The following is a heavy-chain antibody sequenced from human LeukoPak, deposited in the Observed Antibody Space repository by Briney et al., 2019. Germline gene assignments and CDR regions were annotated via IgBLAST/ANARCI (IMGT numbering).Heavy chain of an antibody. Sequence: ASVRVSCKASGYTFTRYYMHWVRQAPGQGLEWMGWINPNSGGTNYAQKFQGRVTMTRDTSISTAYMELSRLRSDDTAVYYCAREASSSWSNWFDPWGQGTLVTVSS. CDR1: GYTFTRYY. J-gene: IGHJ5*02. CDR2: INPNSGGT. V-gene: IGHV1-2*02. CDR3: AREASSSWSNWFDP. D-gene: IGHD6-13*01.